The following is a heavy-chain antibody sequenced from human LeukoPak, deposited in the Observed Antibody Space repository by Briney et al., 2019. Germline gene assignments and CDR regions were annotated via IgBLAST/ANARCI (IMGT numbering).Heavy chain of an antibody. V-gene: IGHV3-23*01. CDR3: AKAPPGYYDSSGYYYTYWYFDL. J-gene: IGHJ2*01. D-gene: IGHD3-22*01. CDR1: GFTFSSYV. CDR2: ISGSGGST. Sequence: GGSLRLSCAASGFTFSSYVLSWVRQAPGKGLDWVSGISGSGGSTYYADSVKGRFTISRDNSKNTLYLQMNSLRAEDTAVYYCAKAPPGYYDSSGYYYTYWYFDLWGRGTLVTVSS.